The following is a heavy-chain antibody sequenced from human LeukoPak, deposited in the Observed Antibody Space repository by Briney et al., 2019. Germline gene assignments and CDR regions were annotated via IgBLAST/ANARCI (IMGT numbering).Heavy chain of an antibody. CDR3: ARTLGGYSYGYVGYYFDY. D-gene: IGHD5-18*01. J-gene: IGHJ4*02. CDR2: ISSSSSYI. Sequence: GGSLRLSCAASGFTFSSYSMNWVRQAPGKGLEWVSSISSSSSYIYYADAVKGRFTISRDNAKNSLYLQMNSLRAEDTAVYYCARTLGGYSYGYVGYYFDYWGQGTLVTVSS. V-gene: IGHV3-21*01. CDR1: GFTFSSYS.